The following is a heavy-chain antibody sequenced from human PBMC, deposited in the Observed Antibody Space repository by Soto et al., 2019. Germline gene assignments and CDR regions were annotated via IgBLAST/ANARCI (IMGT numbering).Heavy chain of an antibody. V-gene: IGHV1-69*01. CDR2: IIPIFGTA. CDR1: GGTFSSYA. D-gene: IGHD6-6*01. J-gene: IGHJ6*02. Sequence: QVQLVQSGAEVKKPGSSVKVSCKASGGTFSSYAISWVRQAPGQGLEWMGGIIPIFGTANYAQKFQGRVTITADESTSTAYMELSRLRSEDTAVYYCAREGYSSSSPYYYYYGMDVWGQGTTVTVSS. CDR3: AREGYSSSSPYYYYYGMDV.